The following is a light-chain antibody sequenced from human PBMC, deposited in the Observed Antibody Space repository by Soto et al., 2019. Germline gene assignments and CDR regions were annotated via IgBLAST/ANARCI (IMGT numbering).Light chain of an antibody. J-gene: IGKJ5*01. CDR2: KAS. Sequence: DIQMTQSPSSLSASVGNRVTITFRSSQSISTYLNCYQKKPGKAPNLLIYKASSLESGVPSRFSGSGSGTEFTLTISSLQPDDFATYYCQQYNSYSWTFGQGTRLEIK. CDR1: QSISTY. V-gene: IGKV1-5*03. CDR3: QQYNSYSWT.